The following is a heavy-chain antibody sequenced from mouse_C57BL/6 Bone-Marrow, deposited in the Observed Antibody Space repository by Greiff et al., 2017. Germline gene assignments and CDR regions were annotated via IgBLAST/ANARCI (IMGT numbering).Heavy chain of an antibody. Sequence: EVQLVESGGGLVQPGESLKLSCESNEYEFPSHDMSWVRKTPEKRLALVAAITSDGGSTYYPDTMERRFIISRDNTKKTLYLQMSSLGSEDTGLYYCAPPYYSSYERNYFDYWGQGTTLTVSS. J-gene: IGHJ2*01. V-gene: IGHV5-2*01. CDR3: APPYYSSYERNYFDY. CDR1: EYEFPSHD. CDR2: ITSDGGST. D-gene: IGHD2-5*01.